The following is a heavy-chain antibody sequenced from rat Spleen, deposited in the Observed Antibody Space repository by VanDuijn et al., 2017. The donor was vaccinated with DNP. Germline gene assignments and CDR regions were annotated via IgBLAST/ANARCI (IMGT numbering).Heavy chain of an antibody. J-gene: IGHJ1*01. CDR2: IDAGSGST. Sequence: QVQLQQSGAELAKPGSSVKISCKASGYTFTSYYVSWIKQTTGQGLDYIGYIDAGSGSTNYNEKFKGKATLTVDKSSSTAFMQLNSLTPDDSAVYYCARRRLPYWYFDFWGPGTMVTVSS. CDR1: GYTFTSYY. D-gene: IGHD1-4*01. CDR3: ARRRLPYWYFDF. V-gene: IGHV1-43*01.